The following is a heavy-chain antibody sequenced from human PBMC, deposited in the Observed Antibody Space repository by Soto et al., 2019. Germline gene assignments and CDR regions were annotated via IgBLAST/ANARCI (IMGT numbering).Heavy chain of an antibody. CDR3: ARHPLSSSAFVC. J-gene: IGHJ4*02. CDR2: IDPSDSYN. CDR1: GYSFTSYW. Sequence: EVQLVQSGAEVKKPGESLRISCKGSGYSFTSYWITWVRQMPGKGLEWMGRIDPSDSYNNYSPSFQGHVTISADKSISTAYLQWSSLKASDTAVYYCARHPLSSSAFVCWGQGTLVTVSS. D-gene: IGHD3-10*01. V-gene: IGHV5-10-1*01.